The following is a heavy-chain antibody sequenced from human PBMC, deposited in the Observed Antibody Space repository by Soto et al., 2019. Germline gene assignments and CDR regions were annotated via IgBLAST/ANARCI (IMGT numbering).Heavy chain of an antibody. V-gene: IGHV3-30-3*01. CDR2: MSPGGNSQ. CDR3: ASGAAFYYDTSRY. J-gene: IGHJ4*02. Sequence: GGSLRLSCAAPGFNFSIHALHWIRQAPGEGLEWVAVMSPGGNSQYYADSVKGRFTISRDTSKSTLYLQMTSLRPEDTAVYYCASGAAFYYDTSRYWGQGTLVTVPS. D-gene: IGHD3-22*01. CDR1: GFNFSIHA.